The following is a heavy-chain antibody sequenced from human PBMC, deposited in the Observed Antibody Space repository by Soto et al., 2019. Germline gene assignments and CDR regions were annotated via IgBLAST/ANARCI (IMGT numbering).Heavy chain of an antibody. CDR2: ISGGGGDT. CDR3: VKGSRITLVRGVSDY. J-gene: IGHJ4*02. Sequence: GGSLRLSCAASGFTFSNYAMTWVRQAPGKGLEWVSAISGGGGDTYYADSVKGRFTISRDNSKNTLYLRMNSLRAEDTAAYYCVKGSRITLVRGVSDYWGQGTLVTV. D-gene: IGHD3-10*01. V-gene: IGHV3-23*01. CDR1: GFTFSNYA.